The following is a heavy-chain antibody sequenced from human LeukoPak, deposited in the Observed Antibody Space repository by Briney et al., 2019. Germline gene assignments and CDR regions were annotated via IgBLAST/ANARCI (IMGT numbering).Heavy chain of an antibody. D-gene: IGHD7-27*01. J-gene: IGHJ4*02. Sequence: GGPLRLSCAASGFTFSSYAMSWVRQAPGKGLEWVSAISGSGGSTYYADSVKGRFTISRDDSKNTLFLQMNSLRPEDTALYYCAKDFNWGWDYWGQGTLVTVSS. CDR2: ISGSGGST. CDR3: AKDFNWGWDY. V-gene: IGHV3-23*01. CDR1: GFTFSSYA.